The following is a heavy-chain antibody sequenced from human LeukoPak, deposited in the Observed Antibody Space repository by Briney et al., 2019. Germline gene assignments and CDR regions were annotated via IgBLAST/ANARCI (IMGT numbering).Heavy chain of an antibody. J-gene: IGHJ4*02. V-gene: IGHV1-8*01. CDR3: ARGRKSARPHRLFDY. CDR1: GYTFTIYD. CDR2: MNPNSGNT. Sequence: ASVKVSCKASGYTFTIYDINWVRQAPGQGREWMGWMNPNSGNTGYAQKFQGTVTMTRNTSISTAYMELSSLRSEDTAVYYCARGRKSARPHRLFDYWGQGTLVTVSS. D-gene: IGHD6-6*01.